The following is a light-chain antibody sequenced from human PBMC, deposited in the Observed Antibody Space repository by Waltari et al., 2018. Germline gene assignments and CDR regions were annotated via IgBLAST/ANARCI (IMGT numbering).Light chain of an antibody. V-gene: IGKV1-39*01. CDR2: AAS. Sequence: IQMTQSPSSLSASVGDTVTITCRASQSISNYLNWYQQKVGKAPNLLVYAASSLQSGVPSRFTGSGSGTDFTLTITSLQPEDFATYYCQQTYSTLRTFGGGTKVEIK. CDR3: QQTYSTLRT. J-gene: IGKJ4*01. CDR1: QSISNY.